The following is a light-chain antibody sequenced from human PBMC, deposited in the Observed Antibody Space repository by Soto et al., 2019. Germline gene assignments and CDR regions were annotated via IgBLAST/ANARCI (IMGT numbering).Light chain of an antibody. V-gene: IGKV3-20*01. J-gene: IGKJ1*01. CDR2: GAS. Sequence: EILFTQSPATLSLSPGERATISCRASQSVSSSYLAWYQQKTGQAPRLLIYGASSRDTGIPDRFSGSGSGTDFTLTISRLEPEDFAVYYCQQYGSSHWTFGQGTKVDIK. CDR1: QSVSSSY. CDR3: QQYGSSHWT.